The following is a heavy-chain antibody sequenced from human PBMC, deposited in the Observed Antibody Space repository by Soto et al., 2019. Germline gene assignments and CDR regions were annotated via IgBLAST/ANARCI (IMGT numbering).Heavy chain of an antibody. CDR1: GGSISSGGYS. D-gene: IGHD6-6*01. Sequence: PSETLSLTCAVSGGSISSGGYSWSWIRQPPGKGLEWIGYIYHSGSTYYNPSLKSRVTISVDRSKNQFSLKLSSVTAADTAVYYCARGLIAARDRWFDPWGQGTLVTVSS. J-gene: IGHJ5*02. CDR2: IYHSGST. V-gene: IGHV4-30-2*01. CDR3: ARGLIAARDRWFDP.